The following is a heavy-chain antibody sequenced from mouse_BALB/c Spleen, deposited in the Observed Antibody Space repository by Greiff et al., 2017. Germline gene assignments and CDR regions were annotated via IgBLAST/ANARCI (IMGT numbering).Heavy chain of an antibody. CDR1: GFTFSSYA. Sequence: EVKLVESGGGLVKPGGSLKLSCAASGFTFSSYAMSWVRQTPEKRLEWVASISSGGSTYYPDSVKGRFTISRDNARNILYLQMSSLRSEDTAMYYCASTHYGSSPAWFAYWGQGTLVTVSA. J-gene: IGHJ3*01. CDR3: ASTHYGSSPAWFAY. CDR2: ISSGGST. V-gene: IGHV5-6-5*01. D-gene: IGHD1-1*01.